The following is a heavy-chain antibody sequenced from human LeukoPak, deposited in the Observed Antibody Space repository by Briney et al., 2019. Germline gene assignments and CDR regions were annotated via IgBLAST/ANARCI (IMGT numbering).Heavy chain of an antibody. CDR2: IKSKTDGGTT. Sequence: PGGSLRLSCAASGFTFSNAWMSWVRQAPGKGLEWVGRIKSKTDGGTTDYAAPVKGRFTISRDDSKNTLYLQMNSLKTEDTAVYYCTTDSYDSLLWFGEGANWFDPWGQGTLVTVSS. V-gene: IGHV3-15*01. J-gene: IGHJ5*02. CDR3: TTDSYDSLLWFGEGANWFDP. CDR1: GFTFSNAW. D-gene: IGHD3-10*01.